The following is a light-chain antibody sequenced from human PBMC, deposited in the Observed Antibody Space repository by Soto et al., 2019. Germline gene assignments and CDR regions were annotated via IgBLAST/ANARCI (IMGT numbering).Light chain of an antibody. CDR1: SSNIGAGYD. V-gene: IGLV1-40*01. J-gene: IGLJ2*01. CDR3: QSYDSSLIHVV. CDR2: GNS. Sequence: QSVLTQPPSVSGAPGQRVTITYTGSSSNIGAGYDVHWYQQLPGTAPKLLIYGNSNRPSGVPDRFSGSKSGTSASLAITGLQAEDEADYYCQSYDSSLIHVVFGGGTKLTVL.